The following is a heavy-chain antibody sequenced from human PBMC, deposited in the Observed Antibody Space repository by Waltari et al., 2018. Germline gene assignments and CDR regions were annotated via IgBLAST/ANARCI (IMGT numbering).Heavy chain of an antibody. CDR1: GGTFSSYA. D-gene: IGHD4-4*01. J-gene: IGHJ6*02. V-gene: IGHV1-69*01. Sequence: QVQLVQSGAEVKKPGSSVKVSCKASGGTFSSYAISWVRQAPGQGLEWMGGIIPSVGTANYAQKFQGRVTITADEATSTAYMELSSLRSEDTAVYYCARGDSNYAYYYGMDVWGQGTTVTVSS. CDR2: IIPSVGTA. CDR3: ARGDSNYAYYYGMDV.